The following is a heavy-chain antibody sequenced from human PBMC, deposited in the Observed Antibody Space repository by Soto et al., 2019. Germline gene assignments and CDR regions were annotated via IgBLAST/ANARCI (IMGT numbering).Heavy chain of an antibody. D-gene: IGHD1-7*01. V-gene: IGHV1-69*13. Sequence: SVKVSCKASGGTFSSYAISWVRQAPGQGLEWMGGIIPIFGTANYAQKFQGRDTITADESTSTAYMELSSLRSEDTAVYYCASQPPITGTTQNDYWGQGTLVTVSS. J-gene: IGHJ4*02. CDR1: GGTFSSYA. CDR3: ASQPPITGTTQNDY. CDR2: IIPIFGTA.